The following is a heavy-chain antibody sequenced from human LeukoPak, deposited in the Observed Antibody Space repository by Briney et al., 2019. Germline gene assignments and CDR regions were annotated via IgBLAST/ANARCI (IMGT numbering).Heavy chain of an antibody. J-gene: IGHJ4*02. V-gene: IGHV3-23*01. Sequence: SGGSLRLSCAASGFTFSNYAMSWVRQAPGKGPEWVSGVRGRGSTFYSDSVKGRFTISRDNTKNTVHLQMNSLRADDTAVYYCAKEEAEVGRPNLHSWGQGTLVTVSS. CDR3: AKEEAEVGRPNLHS. CDR1: GFTFSNYA. CDR2: VRGRGST.